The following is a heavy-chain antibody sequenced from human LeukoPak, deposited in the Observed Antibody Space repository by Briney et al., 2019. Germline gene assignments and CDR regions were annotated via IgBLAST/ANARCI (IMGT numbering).Heavy chain of an antibody. V-gene: IGHV3-74*01. J-gene: IGHJ4*02. CDR2: INRDGSST. CDR1: GFTFRSNW. D-gene: IGHD4-17*01. Sequence: GGSLRLSCAASGFTFRSNWMHWVRQGSGKGLVWVSRINRDGSSTSYADSVKGRFTISRDNAKNTLYLQMNSLRAEDTAVYYCVEEGGGYGDHNDYWGQGILVTVSS. CDR3: VEEGGGYGDHNDY.